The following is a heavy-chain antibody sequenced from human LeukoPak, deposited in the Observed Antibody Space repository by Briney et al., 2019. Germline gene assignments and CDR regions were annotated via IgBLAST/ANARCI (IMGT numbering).Heavy chain of an antibody. CDR2: INHSGST. J-gene: IGHJ3*02. V-gene: IGHV4-34*01. CDR3: ARGSAVLRYFDWLLHDAFDI. CDR1: GGSFSGYY. D-gene: IGHD3-9*01. Sequence: SETLSLTCAVYGGSFSGYYWSWIRQPPGKGLEWIGEINHSGSTNYDPSLKSRVTISVDTSKNQFSLKLSSVTAADTAVYYCARGSAVLRYFDWLLHDAFDIWGQGTMVTVSS.